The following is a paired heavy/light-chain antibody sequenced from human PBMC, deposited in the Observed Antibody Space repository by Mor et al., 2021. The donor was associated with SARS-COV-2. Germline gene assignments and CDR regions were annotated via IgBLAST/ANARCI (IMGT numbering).Light chain of an antibody. V-gene: IGLV2-14*01. J-gene: IGLJ1*01. CDR3: SSYTSSSTSV. CDR1: SSDVGGYNY. CDR2: DVS. Sequence: QSALTQPASVSGSPGQSITISCTGTSSDVGGYNYVSWYQQHPGKAPKLMIYDVSKRPSGVSNRFSGSKSGNTASLTISGLQAEDEADYYCSSYTSSSTSVFGTGTKVTVL.
Heavy chain of an antibody. CDR3: AKPLANYYYDSSGSAFDI. D-gene: IGHD3-22*01. Sequence: EVQLLESGGGLIQPGGSLRLSCAASGFTFSTYAMRWVRQAPGKGLEWVSAISGSGGITYYADSVKGRFTISRDNSKNTLYLQMNSLRAEDTAVYYCAKPLANYYYDSSGSAFDIWGQGTMVTVSS. CDR2: ISGSGGIT. CDR1: GFTFSTYA. V-gene: IGHV3-23*01. J-gene: IGHJ3*02.